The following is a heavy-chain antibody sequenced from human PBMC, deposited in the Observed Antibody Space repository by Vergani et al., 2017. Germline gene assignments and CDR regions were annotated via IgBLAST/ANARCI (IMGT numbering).Heavy chain of an antibody. V-gene: IGHV3-9*01. J-gene: IGHJ2*01. CDR2: INWNSDSI. CDR3: VKXIAASGNYWYFDL. D-gene: IGHD6-13*01. CDR1: GFTFDDYA. Sequence: EVQLVESGGGLVQPGRSLRLSCAASGFTFDDYAMHWVRQAPGKGLEWVSGINWNSDSIAYADSVKGRFTISRDNAKNSLYRQMNSLRAEDTALYYCVKXIAASGNYWYFDLWGRGTLVTVSS.